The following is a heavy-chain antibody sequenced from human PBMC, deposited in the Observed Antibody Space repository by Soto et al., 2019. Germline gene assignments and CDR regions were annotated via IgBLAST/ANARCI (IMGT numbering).Heavy chain of an antibody. Sequence: SETLSLTCIVSGDSISDYYWSWIRQPPGKGLEWIGDIYYSGSTSYNPSLKSRVTISVDTSKNQFSLKLSSVTAADTAMYYCARRRGSSAQRFGYYYYMDVWGKGTTVTVSS. CDR2: IYYSGST. V-gene: IGHV4-59*08. CDR1: GDSISDYY. J-gene: IGHJ6*03. D-gene: IGHD3-10*01. CDR3: ARRRGSSAQRFGYYYYMDV.